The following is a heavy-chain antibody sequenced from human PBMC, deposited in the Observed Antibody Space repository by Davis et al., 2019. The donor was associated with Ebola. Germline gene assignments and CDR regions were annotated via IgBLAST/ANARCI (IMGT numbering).Heavy chain of an antibody. D-gene: IGHD6-19*01. Sequence: ASVKVSCKASGGTFSSYAISWVRQAPGQGLEWMGWMNPNSGNTGYAQKFQGRVTMTRNTSISTAYMELSSLRSEDTAVYYCARGRRIAVADTDYWGQGTLVTVSS. J-gene: IGHJ4*02. CDR2: MNPNSGNT. CDR1: GGTFSSYA. V-gene: IGHV1-8*02. CDR3: ARGRRIAVADTDY.